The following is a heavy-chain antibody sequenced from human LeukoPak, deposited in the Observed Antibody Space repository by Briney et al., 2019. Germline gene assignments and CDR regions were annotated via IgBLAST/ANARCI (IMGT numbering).Heavy chain of an antibody. V-gene: IGHV1-69*01. CDR3: ARFRIAARPHYYYGMDV. D-gene: IGHD6-6*01. CDR2: IIPIFGTA. J-gene: IGHJ6*02. Sequence: ASVKLSCKASGGTFSSYAISWVRQAPGQGLEWMGGIIPIFGTANYAQKFQGRVTITADESTSTAYMELSSLRSEDTAVYYCARFRIAARPHYYYGMDVWGQGTTVTVSS. CDR1: GGTFSSYA.